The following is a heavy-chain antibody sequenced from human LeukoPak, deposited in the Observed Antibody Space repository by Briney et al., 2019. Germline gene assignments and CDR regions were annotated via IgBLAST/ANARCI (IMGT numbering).Heavy chain of an antibody. D-gene: IGHD4-23*01. J-gene: IGHJ5*02. CDR3: ARDAYGGNSWGWFDP. CDR1: DGSISDSY. V-gene: IGHV4-59*01. CDR2: IFYTGFT. Sequence: PSETLSLTCTVSDGSISDSYWSWIRRSPGKGLEWIGYIFYTGFTHYNPSLESRVTISVDTSKKQFSLRLNSVTAADTAVYYCARDAYGGNSWGWFDPWGQGTLVTVSS.